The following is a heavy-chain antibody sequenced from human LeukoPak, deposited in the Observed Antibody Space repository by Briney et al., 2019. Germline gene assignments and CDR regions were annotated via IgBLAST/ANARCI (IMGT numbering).Heavy chain of an antibody. CDR3: ARGNSGSYYGFDY. V-gene: IGHV4-59*01. J-gene: IGHJ4*02. CDR2: IYYTGST. D-gene: IGHD1-26*01. Sequence: PSETLSLTCTVSGGSISSYYWSWIRQPPGKGVEGSGYIYYTGSTNYNPSLKSRVTISVDTSKNQFSLKLSSVTAADTAVYYCARGNSGSYYGFDYWGQGTLVTVS. CDR1: GGSISSYY.